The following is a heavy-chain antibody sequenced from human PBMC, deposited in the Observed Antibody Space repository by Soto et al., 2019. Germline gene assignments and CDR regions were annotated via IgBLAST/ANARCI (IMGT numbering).Heavy chain of an antibody. CDR3: ARHRIEVVWRGFDY. J-gene: IGHJ4*02. V-gene: IGHV4-39*01. CDR2: SSYNGGT. D-gene: IGHD1-1*01. Sequence: SETLSLTCPVSADSSTISNSYWGWLRQPPGKGLQWIGSSSYNGGTFYNPSLKGRVAISVDTSKKQSSLQVTSVTAADTAMYFCARHRIEVVWRGFDYWGQGSPVTVSS. CDR1: ADSSTISNSY.